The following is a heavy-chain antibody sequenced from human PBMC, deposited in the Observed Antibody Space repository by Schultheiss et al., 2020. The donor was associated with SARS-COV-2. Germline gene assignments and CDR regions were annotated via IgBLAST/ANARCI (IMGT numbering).Heavy chain of an antibody. Sequence: GGSLRLSCAASGFTFSSYWMHWVRQAPGKGLVWVSRINSDGSSTSYADSVKGRFTISRDNAKNTLYLQMNSLRAEDTAVYYCARGGYYYYGMDVWGQGTTVTVSS. CDR1: GFTFSSYW. V-gene: IGHV3-74*01. J-gene: IGHJ6*02. CDR2: INSDGSST. CDR3: ARGGYYYYGMDV.